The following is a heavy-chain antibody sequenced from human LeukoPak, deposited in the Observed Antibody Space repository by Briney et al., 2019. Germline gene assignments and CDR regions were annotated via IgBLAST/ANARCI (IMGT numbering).Heavy chain of an antibody. Sequence: PSETLSLTCAVYGRSFSGYYWSWIRQPPGKGLEWIGEINHSGSTNYNPSLKSRVTISVDTSKNQFSLKLSSVTAADTAVYYCARGHPWYSSGWYKYYFDYWGQGTLVTVSS. CDR1: GRSFSGYY. J-gene: IGHJ4*02. V-gene: IGHV4-34*01. D-gene: IGHD6-19*01. CDR3: ARGHPWYSSGWYKYYFDY. CDR2: INHSGST.